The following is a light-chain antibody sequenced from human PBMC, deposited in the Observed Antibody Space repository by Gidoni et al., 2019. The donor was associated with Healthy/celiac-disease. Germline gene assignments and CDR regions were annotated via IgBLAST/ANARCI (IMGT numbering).Light chain of an antibody. CDR1: SLRSYY. V-gene: IGLV3-19*01. Sequence: SSELTHDPSVSVALGQTVMITCQGDSLRSYYASWYQQKPGQAPVLVIYGKNNRPSGIPDRFSGSSSGNTASLTITGAQAEDEADYYCNSRDSSGNHVVFGGGTKLTVL. J-gene: IGLJ2*01. CDR2: GKN. CDR3: NSRDSSGNHVV.